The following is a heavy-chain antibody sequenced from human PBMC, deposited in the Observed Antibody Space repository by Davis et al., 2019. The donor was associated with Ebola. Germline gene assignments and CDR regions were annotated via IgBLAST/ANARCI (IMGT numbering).Heavy chain of an antibody. CDR2: ISSSSSYI. Sequence: GGSLRLSCAASGFTFSSYAMRWVRQAPGKGLEWVSSISSSSSYIYYADSVKGRFTISRDNAKNSLYLQMNSLRAEDTAVYYCARVPGCTNGVCHDYWGQGTLVTVSS. CDR3: ARVPGCTNGVCHDY. J-gene: IGHJ4*02. V-gene: IGHV3-21*01. D-gene: IGHD2-8*01. CDR1: GFTFSSYA.